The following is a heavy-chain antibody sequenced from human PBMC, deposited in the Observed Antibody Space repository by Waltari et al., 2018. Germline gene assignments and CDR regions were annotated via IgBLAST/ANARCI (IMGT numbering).Heavy chain of an antibody. CDR2: VSYSGTT. CDR3: ATYIGASVGTAAFDV. D-gene: IGHD5-12*01. J-gene: IGHJ3*01. V-gene: IGHV4-39*01. CDR1: GVSITSNRHY. Sequence: QLQLQESGPRLVRPSETLSLICRVSGVSITSNRHYWPGIRQSPGQGLEWTGTVSYSGTTYISPSLKSRVSVSRDTSKNQVSLILGSVTAADMAVYYCATYIGASVGTAAFDVWGQGTMVTVSS.